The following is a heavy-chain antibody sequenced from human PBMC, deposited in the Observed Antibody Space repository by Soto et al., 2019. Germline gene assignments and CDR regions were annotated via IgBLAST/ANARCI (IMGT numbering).Heavy chain of an antibody. CDR1: GFTFSMYW. CDR3: AKVLYGRNYYYGMDV. J-gene: IGHJ6*02. D-gene: IGHD2-8*01. CDR2: ISYDGSNK. V-gene: IGHV3-30*18. Sequence: PGGSLRLSCAASGFTFSMYWMHWVRQVPGKGLEWVAVISYDGSNKYYADSVKGRFTISRDNSKNTLYLQMNSLRAEDTAVYYCAKVLYGRNYYYGMDVWGQGTTVTVSS.